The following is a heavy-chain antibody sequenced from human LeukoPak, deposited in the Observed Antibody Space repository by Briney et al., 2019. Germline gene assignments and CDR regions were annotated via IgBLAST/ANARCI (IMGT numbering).Heavy chain of an antibody. D-gene: IGHD4-23*01. CDR3: ARGGVRTVVRFDFDY. V-gene: IGHV1-18*01. J-gene: IGHJ4*02. Sequence: ASVKVSCKASGYTFTSCGISWVRQAPGQGLEWMGWISAYNGNTNYAQRLQGRVTMTTDTSTSTAYMELRSLRSDDTAVYYCARGGVRTVVRFDFDYWGQGTLVTVSS. CDR1: GYTFTSCG. CDR2: ISAYNGNT.